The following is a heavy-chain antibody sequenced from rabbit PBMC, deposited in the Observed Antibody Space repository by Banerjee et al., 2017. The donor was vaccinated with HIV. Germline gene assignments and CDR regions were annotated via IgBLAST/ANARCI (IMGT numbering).Heavy chain of an antibody. CDR1: GFSFSSYYY. Sequence: QEQLVESGGGLVQPGGSLKLTCTASGFSFSSYYYMCWVRQAPGKGLELIACIYTGDGNTYYASWAKGRFTISKTSSTVDLKMTSLTAADTATYFCARGAGYTTYGYAGLGYYFNLWAQGPWSPS. CDR3: ARGAGYTTYGYAGLGYYFNL. V-gene: IGHV1S45*01. J-gene: IGHJ4*01. CDR2: IYTGDGNT. D-gene: IGHD6-1*01.